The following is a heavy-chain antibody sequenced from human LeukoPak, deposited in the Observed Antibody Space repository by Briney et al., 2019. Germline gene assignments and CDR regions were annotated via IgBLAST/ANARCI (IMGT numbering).Heavy chain of an antibody. CDR3: ASIAAAGRGTDY. Sequence: SETLSLTCTVSGGSISSSSYYWGWIRQATGKGLEWIGSIYYSGSTYYNPSLKSRVTISVDTSKNQFSLKLSSVTAADTAVYYCASIAAAGRGTDYWGQGTLVTVSS. V-gene: IGHV4-39*01. J-gene: IGHJ4*02. CDR2: IYYSGST. D-gene: IGHD6-13*01. CDR1: GGSISSSSYY.